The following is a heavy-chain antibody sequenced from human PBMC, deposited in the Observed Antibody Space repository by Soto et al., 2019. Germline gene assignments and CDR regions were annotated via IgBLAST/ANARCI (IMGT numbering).Heavy chain of an antibody. J-gene: IGHJ4*02. CDR3: AKIDYSGGQSYAIAY. D-gene: IGHD2-15*01. V-gene: IGHV3-23*01. CDR1: GFTFTTYA. CDR2: LTNTGGAT. Sequence: GGSLRLSCAASGFTFTTYAMSWVRQAPGKGLEWVSSLTNTGGATYYADSVKGRFTISRDNSKNTLYLQMNSLRAEETAIYYCAKIDYSGGQSYAIAYWGQGTLVTVSS.